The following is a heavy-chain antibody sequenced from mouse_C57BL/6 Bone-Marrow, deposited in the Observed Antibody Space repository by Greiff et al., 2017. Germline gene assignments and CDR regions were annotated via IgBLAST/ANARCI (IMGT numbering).Heavy chain of an antibody. V-gene: IGHV1-81*01. D-gene: IGHD1-1*01. Sequence: QVQLQQSGAELARPGASVKLSCKASGYTFTSYGISWVKQRTGQGLEWIGEIYPRSGNTYYNEKFKGKATLTADQSSSTAYMELRSLTSEDSAVYFCAREGYYGNYAMDYWGQGTSVTVSS. J-gene: IGHJ4*01. CDR2: IYPRSGNT. CDR1: GYTFTSYG. CDR3: AREGYYGNYAMDY.